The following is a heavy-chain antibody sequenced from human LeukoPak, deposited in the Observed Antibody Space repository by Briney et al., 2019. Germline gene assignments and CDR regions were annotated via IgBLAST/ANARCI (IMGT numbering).Heavy chain of an antibody. CDR2: INPNSGGT. Sequence: ASVKVSCKASGYTFTGYYMHWVRQAPGQGLEWMGRINPNSGGTNYAQEFQGRVTMTRDTSISTAYMELSRLRSDDTAVYYCARESYGLSLNYWGQGTLVTVSS. CDR3: ARESYGLSLNY. J-gene: IGHJ4*02. V-gene: IGHV1-2*06. CDR1: GYTFTGYY. D-gene: IGHD5-18*01.